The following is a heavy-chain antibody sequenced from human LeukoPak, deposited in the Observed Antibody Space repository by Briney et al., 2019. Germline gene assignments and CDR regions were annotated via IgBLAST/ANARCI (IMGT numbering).Heavy chain of an antibody. D-gene: IGHD5-24*01. CDR1: GFSVSSNY. Sequence: GGSLRLSCAASGFSVSSNYMGWVRQAPGKGLERVAVIYSGGSTYYADPVKGRSTISRDSSKNTLYLQMNSLKAEDTGVYYCARGGDGSNSYPFDYWGQGALVTVSS. V-gene: IGHV3-53*01. J-gene: IGHJ4*02. CDR2: IYSGGST. CDR3: ARGGDGSNSYPFDY.